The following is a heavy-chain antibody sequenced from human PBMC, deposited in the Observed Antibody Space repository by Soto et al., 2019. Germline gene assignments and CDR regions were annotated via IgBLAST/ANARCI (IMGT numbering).Heavy chain of an antibody. CDR3: AREYQLHFDY. V-gene: IGHV3-33*01. Sequence: GGSLRLSCAASGFTFSSYGMHWVRQAPGKGLEWVPLIWYDGSNKYYADSVKGRFTISRDNSKNTLYLQMNSLRAEDTAVYYCAREYQLHFDYWGQGTLVTVSS. CDR1: GFTFSSYG. CDR2: IWYDGSNK. D-gene: IGHD2-2*01. J-gene: IGHJ4*02.